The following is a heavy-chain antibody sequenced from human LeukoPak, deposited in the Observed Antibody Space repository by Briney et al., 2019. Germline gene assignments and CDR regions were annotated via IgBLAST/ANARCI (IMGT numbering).Heavy chain of an antibody. CDR3: ASGFTIFYYYGMDV. CDR1: GFTFSSYS. Sequence: PGGSLRLSCAASGFTFSSYSMNWVRQAPGKGLEWVSYISSSSSTIYYADSVKGRFTISRDNAKNSLYLQMNSLRDEDTAVYYCASGFTIFYYYGMDVWGQGTTVTVSS. V-gene: IGHV3-48*02. CDR2: ISSSSSTI. D-gene: IGHD3-9*01. J-gene: IGHJ6*02.